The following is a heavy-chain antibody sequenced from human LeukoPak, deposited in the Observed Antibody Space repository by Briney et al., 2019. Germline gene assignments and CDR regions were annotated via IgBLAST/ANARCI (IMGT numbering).Heavy chain of an antibody. D-gene: IGHD6-13*01. CDR1: GFTFDNYA. CDR3: AKVLGSSSWYSLGY. J-gene: IGHJ4*02. CDR2: ISGGGGST. V-gene: IGHV3-43*02. Sequence: GGSLRLSCAASGFTFDNYAMHWVRQAPGKGLEWVSLISGGGGSTSYADSVKGRFTISRDNSKGSLYLQMNSLRTEDTALYYCAKVLGSSSWYSLGYWGQGTLVTVSP.